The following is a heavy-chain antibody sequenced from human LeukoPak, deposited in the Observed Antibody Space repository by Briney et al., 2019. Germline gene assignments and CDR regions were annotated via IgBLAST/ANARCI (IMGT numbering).Heavy chain of an antibody. Sequence: GESLKISCKASEYSFTSYWIGWVRQMPGKGLEWLGITYPGDSNTRYSPSFQGQVTISADKSISAAYLQWSSLKASDTATYFCARRSSLATPLFDFWGQGTLVTVSS. CDR3: ARRSSLATPLFDF. J-gene: IGHJ4*02. CDR1: EYSFTSYW. D-gene: IGHD4-23*01. V-gene: IGHV5-51*01. CDR2: TYPGDSNT.